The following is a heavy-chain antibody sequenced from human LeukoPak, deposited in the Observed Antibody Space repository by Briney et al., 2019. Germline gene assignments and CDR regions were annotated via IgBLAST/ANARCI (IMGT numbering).Heavy chain of an antibody. Sequence: PSETLSLTCTVSGDSISSTSYSWGWIRQPPGKGLEWIGTIYYSGSPYYTPSLKSRVTISVDTSKNQFSLRLTSVTAADTAVYYCARDFWSGRNWFDRWGQGTLVTVSS. CDR1: GDSISSTSYS. V-gene: IGHV4-39*07. CDR2: IYYSGSP. CDR3: ARDFWSGRNWFDR. D-gene: IGHD3-3*01. J-gene: IGHJ5*02.